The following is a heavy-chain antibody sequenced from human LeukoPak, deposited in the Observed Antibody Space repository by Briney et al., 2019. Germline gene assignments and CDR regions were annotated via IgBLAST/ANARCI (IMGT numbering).Heavy chain of an antibody. V-gene: IGHV4-59*01. CDR3: AKGVWGSYRARGAFDI. D-gene: IGHD3-16*02. Sequence: SETLSLTCTVSGGSISSYYWSWIRQPPGKGLEWIGYIYYSGSTNYNPSLKSRVTISVDTSKNQFSLKLSSVTAADTAVYYCAKGVWGSYRARGAFDIWGQGTMVTVSS. CDR2: IYYSGST. CDR1: GGSISSYY. J-gene: IGHJ3*02.